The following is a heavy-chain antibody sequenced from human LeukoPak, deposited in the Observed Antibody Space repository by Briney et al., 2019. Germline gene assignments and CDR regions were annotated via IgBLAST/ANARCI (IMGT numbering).Heavy chain of an antibody. CDR2: INPNSGGT. Sequence: ASVKVSCEASGYTFTGYYMHWVRQAPGQGLEWMGWINPNSGGTNYAQKFQGRVTMTRDTSISTAYMELSRLRSDDTAVYYCARASPIYDILTGYYPFNYWGQGTLVTVSS. CDR3: ARASPIYDILTGYYPFNY. J-gene: IGHJ4*02. CDR1: GYTFTGYY. V-gene: IGHV1-2*02. D-gene: IGHD3-9*01.